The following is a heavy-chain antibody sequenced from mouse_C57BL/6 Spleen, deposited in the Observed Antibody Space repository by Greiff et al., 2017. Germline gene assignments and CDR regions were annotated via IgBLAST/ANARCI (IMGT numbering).Heavy chain of an antibody. D-gene: IGHD1-1*01. CDR1: GYTFTSYW. J-gene: IGHJ1*03. Sequence: QVQLQQSGAELVKPGASVKMSCKASGYTFTSYWITWVKQRPGQGLEWIGDIYPGSGSTNYNEKFKSKATLTVDTSSSTAYMQLSSLTSEDSAVYYCARRYYGSSYGYCDVWGTGTTVTVSS. CDR3: ARRYYGSSYGYCDV. CDR2: IYPGSGST. V-gene: IGHV1-55*01.